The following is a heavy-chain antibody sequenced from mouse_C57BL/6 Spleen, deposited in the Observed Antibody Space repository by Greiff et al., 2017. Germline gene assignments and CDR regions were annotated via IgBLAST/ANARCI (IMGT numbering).Heavy chain of an antibody. CDR1: GYTFTSFW. CDR2: IYPSDSET. CDR3: ARRAYSGFAY. J-gene: IGHJ3*01. Sequence: VPLQQPGSELVRPGSSVKLSCKASGYTFTSFWMDWVKQRSGQGLEWFGNIYPSDSETHYNQKFKDKATLSVDKSSSTAYMQLSSLASEDSAVYYCARRAYSGFAYWGQGTLVTVSA. D-gene: IGHD2-10*01. V-gene: IGHV1-61*01.